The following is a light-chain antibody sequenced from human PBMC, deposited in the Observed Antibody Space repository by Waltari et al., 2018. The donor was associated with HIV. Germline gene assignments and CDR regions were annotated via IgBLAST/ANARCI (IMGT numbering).Light chain of an antibody. CDR3: GTWDSSLSLYV. V-gene: IGLV1-51*01. CDR2: DNE. Sequence: QSVLTQPPSVSAAPGQKVTISCSGDNSNVANTFVSWYQQLPGRAPRLLIYDNEKRPSRIPDRFSAFKAGMSATLVITGLQIVDEADYDCGTWDSSLSLYVFGTGTTVAVL. CDR1: NSNVANTF. J-gene: IGLJ1*01.